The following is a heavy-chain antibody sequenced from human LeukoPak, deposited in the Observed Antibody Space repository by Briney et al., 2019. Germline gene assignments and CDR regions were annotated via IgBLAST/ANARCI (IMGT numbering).Heavy chain of an antibody. V-gene: IGHV3-30*03. CDR1: GFTFSSYS. CDR2: ISYDGSNK. D-gene: IGHD4-17*01. J-gene: IGHJ4*02. CDR3: ATAYGDYRPLY. Sequence: GGSLRLSCAASGFTFSSYSMNWVRQAPGKGLEWVAMISYDGSNKYYADSVKGRITISRDNSNNTLYLQVNSLRAEDTAVYYCATAYGDYRPLYWGQGTLVTVSS.